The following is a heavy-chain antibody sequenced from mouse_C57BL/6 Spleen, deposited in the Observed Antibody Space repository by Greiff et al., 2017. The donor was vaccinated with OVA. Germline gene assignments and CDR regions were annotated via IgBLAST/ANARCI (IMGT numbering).Heavy chain of an antibody. CDR1: GYAFSSYW. D-gene: IGHD1-1*01. V-gene: IGHV1-80*01. CDR2: IYPGDGDT. Sequence: QVQLQQSGAELVKPGASVKISCKASGYAFSSYWLNWVKQRPGQGLEWIGQIYPGDGDTNYNGQFKGKATLTADKSSSTAYMQLSSLTSEDSAVDVCARSHSYYGSSTGYFDVWGTGTTVTVSS. CDR3: ARSHSYYGSSTGYFDV. J-gene: IGHJ1*03.